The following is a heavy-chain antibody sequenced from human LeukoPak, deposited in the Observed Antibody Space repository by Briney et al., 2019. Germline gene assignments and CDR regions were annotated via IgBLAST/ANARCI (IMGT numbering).Heavy chain of an antibody. D-gene: IGHD3-22*01. CDR3: ARTWIVVVMGAFDI. CDR2: IYTSGST. CDR1: GGSISSGSYY. V-gene: IGHV4-61*02. J-gene: IGHJ3*02. Sequence: SETLSLTCTVSGGSISSGSYYWRWLRQPAGTGLEWIGRIYTSGSTNYNPSLKSRVTISVDTSKNQFSLKLSSVTAADTAVYYCARTWIVVVMGAFDIWGQGTMVTVSS.